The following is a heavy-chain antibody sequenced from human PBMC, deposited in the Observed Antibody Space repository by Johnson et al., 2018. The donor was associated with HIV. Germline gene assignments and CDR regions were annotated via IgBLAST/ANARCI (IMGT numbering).Heavy chain of an antibody. CDR3: ARDHYYDSSGYHEGDAFDI. Sequence: QMQLVESGGGVVQPGRSLRLSCAASGFTFSSNAIHWVRQAPGKGLEWVAVISSDGTNTYYTDSVKGRFTISRDNSKNTLYLQINSLRAEDTAVYYCARDHYYDSSGYHEGDAFDIWGQGTMVTVSS. D-gene: IGHD3-22*01. J-gene: IGHJ3*02. CDR1: GFTFSSNA. V-gene: IGHV3-30*04. CDR2: ISSDGTNT.